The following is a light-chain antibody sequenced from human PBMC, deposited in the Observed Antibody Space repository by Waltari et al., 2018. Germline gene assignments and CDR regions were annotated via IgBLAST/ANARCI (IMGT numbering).Light chain of an antibody. V-gene: IGKV3-15*01. CDR2: GAS. J-gene: IGKJ3*01. CDR1: QSISRN. Sequence: ASQSISRNLAWYQQKPGQAPRLLIYGASTRATGIPARFSGSGSGTEFTLTISSLQSEDFAVYYCQQYNNWPLFGPGTKVDIK. CDR3: QQYNNWPL.